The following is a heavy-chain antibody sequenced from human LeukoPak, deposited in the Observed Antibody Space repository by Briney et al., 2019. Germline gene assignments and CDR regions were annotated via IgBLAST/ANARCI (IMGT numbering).Heavy chain of an antibody. CDR1: GFTFRSYA. CDR3: ARVRDTAMVMDAFDI. CDR2: LSYDGSNK. J-gene: IGHJ3*02. Sequence: GSLRLSCAASGFTFRSYAMHWVRQAPGKGLEWVAVLSYDGSNKYYADSVKGRFTISRDNSKNTLYLQMNSLRAEDTAVYYCARVRDTAMVMDAFDIWGQGTMVTVSS. D-gene: IGHD5-18*01. V-gene: IGHV3-30*04.